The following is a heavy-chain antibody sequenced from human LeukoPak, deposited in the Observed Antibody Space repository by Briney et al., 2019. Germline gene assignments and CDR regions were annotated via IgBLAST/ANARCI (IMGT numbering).Heavy chain of an antibody. V-gene: IGHV3-21*06. CDR3: ATETNGRHYDY. J-gene: IGHJ4*02. D-gene: IGHD1-14*01. CDR1: GLTFSTSG. CDR2: IGPTGFDR. Sequence: GGSLRLSCTTSGLTFSTSGFNWVRQAPGKGLEWVASIGPTGFDRYHADSIKGRFTISRDNANNYLYLQMDSQRAEDTAVYYCATETNGRHYDYWGQGTLLTVSS.